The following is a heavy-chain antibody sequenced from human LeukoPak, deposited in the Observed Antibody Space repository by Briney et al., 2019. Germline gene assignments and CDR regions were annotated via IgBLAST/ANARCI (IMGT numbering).Heavy chain of an antibody. CDR2: ISSSSGTV. CDR3: ARGYSFIDF. J-gene: IGHJ4*02. D-gene: IGHD5-18*01. V-gene: IGHV3-48*01. CDR1: GFSLGSYS. Sequence: GGSLRLSCVASGFSLGSYSMNWVRQAPGKGLEWISYISSSSGTVYYADSVKGRFTISRDNAKNSLFLQLNTLRVDDTAVYYCARGYSFIDFWGQGTLLTVSS.